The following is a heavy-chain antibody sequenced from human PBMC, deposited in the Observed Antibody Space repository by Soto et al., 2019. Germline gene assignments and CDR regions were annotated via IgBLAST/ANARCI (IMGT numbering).Heavy chain of an antibody. D-gene: IGHD5-18*01. J-gene: IGHJ6*02. Sequence: SVKVSCKASGYTFTSYAMHWVRQAPGQRLEWMGWINAGNGNTKYSQKFQGRVTITRDTSASTAYMELSSLRSEDTAVYYCARDRGYGPVDYSYSGMDVWGQGTTVTVSS. V-gene: IGHV1-3*01. CDR3: ARDRGYGPVDYSYSGMDV. CDR1: GYTFTSYA. CDR2: INAGNGNT.